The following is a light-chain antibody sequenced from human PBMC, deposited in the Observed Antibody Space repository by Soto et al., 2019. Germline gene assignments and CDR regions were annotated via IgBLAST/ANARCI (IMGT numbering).Light chain of an antibody. V-gene: IGKV4-1*01. CDR1: QSVLYSSNNKNY. J-gene: IGKJ2*01. CDR2: WAS. Sequence: DMVMTQSPDSLAVSLGERATVNWKSSQSVLYSSNNKNYLAWYQQKPGQPPKLLIYWASTRESGVPDRFSGSGSGTDFTLTISSLQAEDVAVYYCQQYYSTPPTFGQGTKLEIK. CDR3: QQYYSTPPT.